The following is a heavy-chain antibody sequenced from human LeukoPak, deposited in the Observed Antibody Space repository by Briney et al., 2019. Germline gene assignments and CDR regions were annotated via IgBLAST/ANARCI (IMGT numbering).Heavy chain of an antibody. CDR2: ISGSGSTR. V-gene: IGHV3-23*01. Sequence: GGSLRLSCAASGFAFHTYAMTWVRQAPAGGLEWVSTISGSGSTRHSADFVKGRFTISRDNSKNTLYLQMNSLRAEDTAVYYCAKELSTVRDYWGQGTLVTVSS. CDR3: AKELSTVRDY. D-gene: IGHD3-10*01. CDR1: GFAFHTYA. J-gene: IGHJ4*02.